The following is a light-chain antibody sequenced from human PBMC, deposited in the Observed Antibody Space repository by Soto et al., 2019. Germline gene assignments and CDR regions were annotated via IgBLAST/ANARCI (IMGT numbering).Light chain of an antibody. CDR1: SNDIGGYNL. CDR3: CSFAAGATFL. J-gene: IGLJ2*01. V-gene: IGLV2-23*03. CDR2: EGS. Sequence: QSALTQPASVSGSPGQSITISCTGTSNDIGGYNLVSWYQQHPGKAPRLIIYEGSKRPSGVSDRFSGSTSGNTASLTISALQAEDEAHYSCCSFAAGATFLFGGGTKVTVL.